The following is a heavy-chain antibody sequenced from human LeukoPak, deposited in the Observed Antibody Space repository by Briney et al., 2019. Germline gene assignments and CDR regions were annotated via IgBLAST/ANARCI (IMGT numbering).Heavy chain of an antibody. V-gene: IGHV1-2*02. CDR3: ARGDSYGYPAYYYYMDV. CDR2: INPNSGGT. D-gene: IGHD5-18*01. Sequence: ASVKVSCKASGYTFTGCYMHWVRQAPGQGLEWMGWINPNSGGTNYAQKFQGRVTMTRDTSISTAYMELSRLRSDDTAVYYCARGDSYGYPAYYYYMDVWGKGTTVTISS. J-gene: IGHJ6*03. CDR1: GYTFTGCY.